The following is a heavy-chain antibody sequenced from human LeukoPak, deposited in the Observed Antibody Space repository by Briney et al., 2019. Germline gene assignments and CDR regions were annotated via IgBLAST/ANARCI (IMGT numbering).Heavy chain of an antibody. Sequence: PSETLSLTCAVSGGFFSGYYWSWIRQPPGKGLEWIGEINHSGSTNYNPSLKSRVTISVDTSKNQLSLKLSSVTAADTAVYYCARGPYYYDKFDYWGQGTLVTVSS. CDR3: ARGPYYYDKFDY. CDR2: INHSGST. V-gene: IGHV4-34*01. D-gene: IGHD3-22*01. J-gene: IGHJ4*02. CDR1: GGFFSGYY.